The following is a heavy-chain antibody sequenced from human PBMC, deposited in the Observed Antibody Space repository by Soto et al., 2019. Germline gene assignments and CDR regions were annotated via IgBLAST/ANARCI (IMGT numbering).Heavy chain of an antibody. CDR2: IYYSGST. J-gene: IGHJ4*02. CDR3: ARKTQYSSTWFDY. D-gene: IGHD6-13*01. V-gene: IGHV4-59*08. Sequence: SETLSLTCTVSGGSISSYYWSWIRQPPGKGLEWIGYIYYSGSTNYNPSLKSRVTISVDTSKNQFSLKLSSVTAADTAVYYCARKTQYSSTWFDYWGQGTQVTVS. CDR1: GGSISSYY.